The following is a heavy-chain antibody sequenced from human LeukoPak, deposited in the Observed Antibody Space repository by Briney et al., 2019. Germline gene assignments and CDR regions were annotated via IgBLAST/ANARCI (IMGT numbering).Heavy chain of an antibody. CDR3: ARGGNFFDV. CDR1: GGSFSSYY. Sequence: PSETLSLTCTVSGGSFSSYYWSWLRQPAGKGLDCLGVIYTTGSTNYNPSLKSRVTVSRHTSKNQFSLKLTSVTAADTAVYYCARGGNFFDVWGKGTTGTVSS. CDR2: IYTTGST. D-gene: IGHD1-7*01. V-gene: IGHV4-4*07. J-gene: IGHJ6*03.